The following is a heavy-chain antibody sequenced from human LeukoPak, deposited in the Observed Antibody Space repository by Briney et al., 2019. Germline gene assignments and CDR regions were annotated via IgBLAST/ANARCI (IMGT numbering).Heavy chain of an antibody. CDR1: GGSISSYY. Sequence: PSETLSLTXTVSGGSISSYYCHWIRQPAGKGLEWIGRIYTSGSTNYNPSLKSRVTISVDTSKNQFSLRLSSVTAADTAVYYCARGEYQLLNWYFDLWGRGTLVTVSS. V-gene: IGHV4-4*07. D-gene: IGHD2-2*01. CDR2: IYTSGST. J-gene: IGHJ2*01. CDR3: ARGEYQLLNWYFDL.